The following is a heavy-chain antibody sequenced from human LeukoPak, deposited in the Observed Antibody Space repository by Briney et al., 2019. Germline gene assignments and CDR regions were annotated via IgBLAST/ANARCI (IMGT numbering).Heavy chain of an antibody. CDR2: ISGSGGST. J-gene: IGHJ4*02. Sequence: GGSLRLSCAASGFTFSSYAMHWVRQAPGKGLEWVSAISGSGGSTYYADSVKGRFTISRDNSKNTLYLQMNSLRAEDTAVYYCAKYEYYYGSGSYWRAYFDYWGQGTLVTVSS. CDR3: AKYEYYYGSGSYWRAYFDY. V-gene: IGHV3-23*01. CDR1: GFTFSSYA. D-gene: IGHD3-10*01.